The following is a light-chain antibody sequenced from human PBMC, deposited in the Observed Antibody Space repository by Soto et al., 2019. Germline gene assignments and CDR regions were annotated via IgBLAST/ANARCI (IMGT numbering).Light chain of an antibody. CDR1: SGDIGSYNY. Sequence: QSVLTQPASVSGSPGQSITIAWAGTSGDIGSYNYVSWYQQYPGKAPKLIIYEVSNRPSGVSNRFSGSKSGNTASLTISGPQAEDEADYHCTSYTSRITYVFGTGTKVTVL. CDR3: TSYTSRITYV. CDR2: EVS. J-gene: IGLJ1*01. V-gene: IGLV2-14*01.